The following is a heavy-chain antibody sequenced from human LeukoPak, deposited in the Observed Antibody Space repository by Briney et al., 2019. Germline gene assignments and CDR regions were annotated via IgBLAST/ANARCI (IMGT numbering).Heavy chain of an antibody. J-gene: IGHJ5*01. CDR1: GGSISSYY. CDR2: VYSSGST. Sequence: KPSETLSLTCTVSGGSISSYYWSWIRQPAGKGLEWIGRVYSSGSTKYNPSLKSRVTMSVDTSKNQFSLKLSSVTAADTAVYYCARGVSGYSSNWYDYWGQGTLVTVSS. CDR3: ARGVSGYSSNWYDY. V-gene: IGHV4-4*07. D-gene: IGHD6-13*01.